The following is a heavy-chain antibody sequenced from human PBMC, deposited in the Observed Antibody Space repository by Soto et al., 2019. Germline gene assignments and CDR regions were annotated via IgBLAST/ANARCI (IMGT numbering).Heavy chain of an antibody. CDR2: INHSGST. Sequence: SETLSLTCGVSGGSFSDFYWSWIRQPPGKGLEWVGDINHSGSTHYNPSLKSRGTISVDTSKNQFSLKLKPVTAADTAVYYCARARNRYFDYWGQGALVTVSS. J-gene: IGHJ4*02. CDR3: ARARNRYFDY. D-gene: IGHD1-1*01. CDR1: GGSFSDFY. V-gene: IGHV4-34*01.